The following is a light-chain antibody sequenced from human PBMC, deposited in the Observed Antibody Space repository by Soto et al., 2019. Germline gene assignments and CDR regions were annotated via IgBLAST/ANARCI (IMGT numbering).Light chain of an antibody. CDR2: AAS. CDR1: QGVGRF. CDR3: QQRSGWPLT. V-gene: IGKV3-11*01. J-gene: IGKJ4*01. Sequence: DIVLTQSPATLSLSPGERAALSCRASQGVGRFLAWYQQKPGQAPRLLIYAASNRATGIPARFSGSGSETDFTLAIDNLEPEDFAVYYCQQRSGWPLTFGGGTKVEIK.